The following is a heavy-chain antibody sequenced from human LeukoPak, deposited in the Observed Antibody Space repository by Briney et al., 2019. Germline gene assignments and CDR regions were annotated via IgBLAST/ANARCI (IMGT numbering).Heavy chain of an antibody. CDR3: ARMAVWGSYRLDY. Sequence: GGSLRLSCAVSGLTVSTNYMIWVRQAPGKGLEWVSVLYGGGTTYYADSVKGRFNISRGNSKNTLFLQMNSLRAEDTAVYYCARMAVWGSYRLDYWGQGTLVTVSS. V-gene: IGHV3-53*01. CDR1: GLTVSTNY. D-gene: IGHD3-16*02. CDR2: LYGGGTT. J-gene: IGHJ4*02.